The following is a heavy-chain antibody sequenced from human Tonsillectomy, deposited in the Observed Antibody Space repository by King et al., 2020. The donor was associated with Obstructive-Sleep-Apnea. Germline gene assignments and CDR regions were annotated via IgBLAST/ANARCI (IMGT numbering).Heavy chain of an antibody. CDR2: ISYSGTT. CDR1: GGSISSYF. V-gene: IGHV4-59*08. Sequence: VQLQESGPGLVKPSETLSLTCNVSGGSISSYFWGWIRQPPGKGLEWIGDISYSGTTKYNPILKSRVHISVDTSKNQFSLKLSSVTAADTAVYSCATHELELRPFDYWGQGALVTVSS. D-gene: IGHD1-7*01. CDR3: ATHELELRPFDY. J-gene: IGHJ4*02.